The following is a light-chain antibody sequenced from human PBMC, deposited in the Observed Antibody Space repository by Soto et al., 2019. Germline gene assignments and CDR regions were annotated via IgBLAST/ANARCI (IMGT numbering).Light chain of an antibody. J-gene: IGKJ1*01. Sequence: DIVMTHAPLSLSVTPGQSACISFKSTQSLLHSDGKTFFYWYLQKPVQPPQLLIYEVSDRFSGVPDRFSGSGSGPEFTLTISSLQSEDFAIYFRQQYNQCRPWTFGKGTHVDI. V-gene: IGKV2D-29*01. CDR1: QSLLHSDGKTF. CDR2: EVS. CDR3: QQYNQCRPWT.